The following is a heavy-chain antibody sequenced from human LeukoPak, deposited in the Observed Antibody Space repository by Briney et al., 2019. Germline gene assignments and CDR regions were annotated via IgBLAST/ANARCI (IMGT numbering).Heavy chain of an antibody. CDR3: AKVSTMVRGVIITNYYFDY. Sequence: PGGSPRLSCAASGFTFSSYAMSWVRQAPGKGLEWVSAISGSGGSTYYADSVKGRFTISRDNSKNTLYLQMNSLRAKDTAVYYCAKVSTMVRGVIITNYYFDYWGQGTLVTVSS. J-gene: IGHJ4*02. V-gene: IGHV3-23*01. CDR2: ISGSGGST. CDR1: GFTFSSYA. D-gene: IGHD3-10*01.